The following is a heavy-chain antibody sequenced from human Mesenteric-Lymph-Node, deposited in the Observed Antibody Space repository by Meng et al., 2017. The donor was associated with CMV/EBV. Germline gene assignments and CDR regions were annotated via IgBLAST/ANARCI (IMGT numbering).Heavy chain of an antibody. CDR3: ARDFEYSSSFDY. CDR1: GGSISSSSYY. Sequence: SETLSLTCTVSGGSISSSSYYWGWIRQPPGKGLEWIGSIYYSGSTYYNPPLKSRVTISVDTSKNQFSLKLSSVTAADTAVYYCARDFEYSSSFDYWGQGTLVTVSS. CDR2: IYYSGST. J-gene: IGHJ4*02. V-gene: IGHV4-39*07. D-gene: IGHD6-6*01.